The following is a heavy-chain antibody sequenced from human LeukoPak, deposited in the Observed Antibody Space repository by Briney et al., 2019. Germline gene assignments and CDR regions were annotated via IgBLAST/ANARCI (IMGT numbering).Heavy chain of an antibody. D-gene: IGHD2-2*01. CDR3: ARFVVPAAVDY. Sequence: ASVKVSCKASGYTFTNYYVHWVRQAPGQGLEWMGIINPSGGITSYAQKFQGRVTMTRDTSTSTAYMELRSLRSDDTAVYYCARFVVPAAVDYWGQGTLVTVSS. V-gene: IGHV1-46*01. J-gene: IGHJ4*02. CDR2: INPSGGIT. CDR1: GYTFTNYY.